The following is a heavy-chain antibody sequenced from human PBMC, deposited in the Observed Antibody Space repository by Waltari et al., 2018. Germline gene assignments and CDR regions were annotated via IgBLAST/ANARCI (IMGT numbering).Heavy chain of an antibody. Sequence: QVQLQESGPGLVKPSETLSLTCTVSGGSISGYYWSWIRQPAGKGLEWIGRIYTSGTTNYNPSLKSRVTMSVDTSKNQFSLKLSSVTAADTAVYYCAREEPKYCSSTSCNRYFDLWGRSTLVTVSS. CDR1: GGSISGYY. CDR3: AREEPKYCSSTSCNRYFDL. D-gene: IGHD2-2*01. J-gene: IGHJ2*01. CDR2: IYTSGTT. V-gene: IGHV4-4*07.